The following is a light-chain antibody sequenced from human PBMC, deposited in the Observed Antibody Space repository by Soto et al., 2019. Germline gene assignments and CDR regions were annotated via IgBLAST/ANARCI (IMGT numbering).Light chain of an antibody. CDR2: EVS. CDR3: CSYAGSSTYV. CDR1: SSDVGGYNY. Sequence: QSALTQPPSASGSPGQSVTISCTGTSSDVGGYNYVSWYQQYPGKGPKLMIYEVSKRPSGVPDRFSGSKSGNTASLTVSGLQAEDEADYYCCSYAGSSTYVFGTGTKLTVL. V-gene: IGLV2-8*01. J-gene: IGLJ1*01.